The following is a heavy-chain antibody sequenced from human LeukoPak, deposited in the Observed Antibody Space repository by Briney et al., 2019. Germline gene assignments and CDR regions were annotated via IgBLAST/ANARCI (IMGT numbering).Heavy chain of an antibody. CDR2: ISYDGSNK. CDR3: AKALGATENMVRGIDY. V-gene: IGHV3-30*18. Sequence: GGSLRLSCAASGFTFSSYGMHWVRQAPGKGLEWVAVISYDGSNKYYAGSVKGRFTISRDNSKNTLYLQMNSLRAEDTAVYYCAKALGATENMVRGIDYWGQGTLVTVSS. J-gene: IGHJ4*02. CDR1: GFTFSSYG. D-gene: IGHD1-26*01.